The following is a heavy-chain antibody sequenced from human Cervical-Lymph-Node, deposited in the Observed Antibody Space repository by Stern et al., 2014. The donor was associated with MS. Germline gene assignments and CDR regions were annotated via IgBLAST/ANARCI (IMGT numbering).Heavy chain of an antibody. V-gene: IGHV1-69*01. CDR3: AISGSPRYXXXXX. Sequence: QVQLVQSGAEVKKPGSSVKVSCKASGGTFSTYAISWVRQAPGQRLAWMGVFIAIFGAANYAHKFQGRVTITADESTTTAFMELSSLRSEDTAVYYCAISGSPRYXXXXXWGQGTLVTVSS. CDR1: GGTFSTYA. D-gene: IGHD3-10*01. CDR2: FIAIFGAA. J-gene: IGHJ4*02.